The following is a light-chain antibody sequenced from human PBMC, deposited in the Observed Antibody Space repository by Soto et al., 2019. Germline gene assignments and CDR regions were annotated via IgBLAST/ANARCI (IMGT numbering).Light chain of an antibody. J-gene: IGLJ3*02. CDR1: SSDIGNYDF. V-gene: IGLV2-14*01. CDR3: SSYTSSSTWV. Sequence: QSALTQPASVSGSPGQSITISCTGTSSDIGNYDFVSWYQQVPGTAPKAMIYEVSRRPSGVSNRFSGSKSGNTASLTISGLQAEDEAYYYCSSYTSSSTWVFGGGTKLTVL. CDR2: EVS.